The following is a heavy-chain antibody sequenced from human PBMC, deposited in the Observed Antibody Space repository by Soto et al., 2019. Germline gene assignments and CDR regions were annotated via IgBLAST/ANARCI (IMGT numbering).Heavy chain of an antibody. Sequence: PGRSLRLSCAASGFAFSSYAMSWVRQAPGQGLDWVSAISDSGAGTYYADSVKGRFTISRDNSKNTLYLQMNSLRAEDTAVYYCAKDSSGKYGVFDYWGQGTLVTVSS. CDR3: AKDSSGKYGVFDY. CDR1: GFAFSSYA. D-gene: IGHD6-19*01. J-gene: IGHJ4*02. CDR2: ISDSGAGT. V-gene: IGHV3-23*01.